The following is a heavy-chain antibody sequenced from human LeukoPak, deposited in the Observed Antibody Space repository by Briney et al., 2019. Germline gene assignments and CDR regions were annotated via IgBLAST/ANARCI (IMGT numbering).Heavy chain of an antibody. D-gene: IGHD2-2*01. J-gene: IGHJ3*02. V-gene: IGHV5-51*01. Sequence: GEPLKISCKGSGYSFTSYWIGWVRQMPGKGLEWMGIIYPGDSDTRYSPSFQGQVTISADKSISTAYLQWSSLKASDTAMYYCARHTAGGEDIVVVPAADDAFDIWGQGTMVTVSS. CDR3: ARHTAGGEDIVVVPAADDAFDI. CDR1: GYSFTSYW. CDR2: IYPGDSDT.